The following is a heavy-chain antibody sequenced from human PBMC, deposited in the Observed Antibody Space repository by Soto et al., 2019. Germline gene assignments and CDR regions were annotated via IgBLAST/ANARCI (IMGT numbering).Heavy chain of an antibody. Sequence: QVQLQESGPGLVKPSQTLSLTCTVSGGSISSGGFYWSWIRQHPGKGLEWIGYIYYSESTYYNPSLKSRVTTSGDTSKNQVSLQLSSVTGADTAVYYCARNYGSGTYYTGHWGQGTPVTVSS. D-gene: IGHD3-10*01. CDR2: IYYSEST. V-gene: IGHV4-31*03. CDR3: ARNYGSGTYYTGH. J-gene: IGHJ4*02. CDR1: GGSISSGGFY.